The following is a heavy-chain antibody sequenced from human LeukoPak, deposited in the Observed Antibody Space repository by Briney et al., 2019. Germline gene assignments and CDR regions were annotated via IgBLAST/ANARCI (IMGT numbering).Heavy chain of an antibody. CDR2: IYYSGST. CDR1: GGSISSSSYY. V-gene: IGHV4-39*07. D-gene: IGHD6-13*01. J-gene: IGHJ4*02. CDR3: ARDLDSSSSNNFDY. Sequence: SETLSLTCTVSGGSISSSSYYWGWIRQPPGKGLEWIGSIYYSGSTYYNPSLKSRVTISVDTSKNQFSLKLSSVTAADTAVYYCARDLDSSSSNNFDYWGQGTLVTVSS.